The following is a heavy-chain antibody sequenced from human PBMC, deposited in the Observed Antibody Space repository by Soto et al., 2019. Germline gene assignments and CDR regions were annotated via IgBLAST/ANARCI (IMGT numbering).Heavy chain of an antibody. V-gene: IGHV1-3*01. CDR1: GYTFTSYA. J-gene: IGHJ4*02. Sequence: ASVKVSCKASGYTFTSYAMHWVRQAPGQRLEWMGWINAGNGNTKYSQKFQGRVTITRDTSASTAYMELSSLRSEDTAVYYCAMSIVVVTAVDYWGQGNLVTVSS. CDR2: INAGNGNT. CDR3: AMSIVVVTAVDY. D-gene: IGHD2-21*02.